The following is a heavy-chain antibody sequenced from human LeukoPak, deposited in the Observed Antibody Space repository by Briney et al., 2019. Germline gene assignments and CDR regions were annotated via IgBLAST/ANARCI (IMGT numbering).Heavy chain of an antibody. CDR3: ARDWGGFDY. CDR2: ISSSGSTI. Sequence: PGGSLRLSCAASGFTFSSYEMNWVRQAPGKGLEWVSYISSSGSTIYYADSVKGRFTISRDNSKNTLYLQMNSLRAEDTAVYYCARDWGGFDYWGQGTLVTVSS. V-gene: IGHV3-48*03. J-gene: IGHJ4*02. CDR1: GFTFSSYE. D-gene: IGHD3-16*01.